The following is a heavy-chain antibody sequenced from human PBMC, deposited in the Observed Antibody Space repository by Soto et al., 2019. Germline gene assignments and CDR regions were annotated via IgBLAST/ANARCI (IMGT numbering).Heavy chain of an antibody. CDR2: IYYSGST. J-gene: IGHJ6*02. CDR3: ARASPVVTDV. D-gene: IGHD5-18*01. V-gene: IGHV4-30-4*01. Sequence: PSETLSHTCPVSGYSISSGHYYWSWVRQPPGKGLEWIGYIYYSGSTYYNPSLKSRVTISVDTSKNQFSLKLSSVTAADTAVYYCARASPVVTDVWGQGTTVTSP. CDR1: GYSISSGHYY.